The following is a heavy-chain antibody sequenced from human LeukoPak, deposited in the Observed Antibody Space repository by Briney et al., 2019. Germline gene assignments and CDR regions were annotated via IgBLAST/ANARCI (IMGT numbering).Heavy chain of an antibody. CDR1: GGSISSYY. J-gene: IGHJ5*02. V-gene: IGHV4-59*01. CDR3: ARAGVTMVRGVIGWFDP. Sequence: SETLSLTSTVSGGSISSYYWSWIRQPPGKGLEWIGYIYYSGSTNYNPSLKSRVTISVDTSKNQFSLKLSSVAAADTAVYYCARAGVTMVRGVIGWFDPWGQGTLVTVSS. CDR2: IYYSGST. D-gene: IGHD3-10*01.